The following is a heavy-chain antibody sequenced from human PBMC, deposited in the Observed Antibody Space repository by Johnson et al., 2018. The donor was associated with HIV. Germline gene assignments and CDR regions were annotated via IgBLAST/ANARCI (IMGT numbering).Heavy chain of an antibody. D-gene: IGHD3-3*01. CDR1: GFTFDDHG. Sequence: VQLVESGGGVVRPGGSLRLSCAASGFTFDDHGMSWVRQAPGKGLEWVSGINWNGGSTGYEDAVKGRFTIARDNAKNSLYLQMNSLRAEDTALYFCARDGRRFYYNFWSASDTFDIWGQGTKVTISS. J-gene: IGHJ3*02. CDR3: ARDGRRFYYNFWSASDTFDI. CDR2: INWNGGST. V-gene: IGHV3-20*04.